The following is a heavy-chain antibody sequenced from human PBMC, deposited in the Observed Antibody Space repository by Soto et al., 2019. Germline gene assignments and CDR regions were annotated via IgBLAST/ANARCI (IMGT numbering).Heavy chain of an antibody. CDR2: LNPNSGGT. V-gene: IGHV1-2*02. J-gene: IGHJ5*02. CDR3: ARDNLFRLNWFDP. Sequence: GASVKVSCKASGYTFTGYYMHWVRPAPGQGLEWMGWLNPNSGGTNYAQKFQGRVTMTRDTSVSTAYMELSRLRSDDTAVYYCARDNLFRLNWFDPGGQGTLVTVSS. D-gene: IGHD3-10*02. CDR1: GYTFTGYY.